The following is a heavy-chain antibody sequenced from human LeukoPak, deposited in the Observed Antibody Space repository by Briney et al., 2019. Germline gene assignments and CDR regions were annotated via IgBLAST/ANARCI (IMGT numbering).Heavy chain of an antibody. J-gene: IGHJ4*02. CDR3: VRARGYFVPDS. D-gene: IGHD3-22*01. CDR2: VSGSGST. Sequence: SETLSLTCTVSGGSFTKYYWNWIRQAPGKGLEWIGYVSGSGSTKYNPSLKSRVSMSADTSKNQLSLQLTSLSAADTAVYYCVRARGYFVPDSWGPGTLVTVSS. V-gene: IGHV4-59*01. CDR1: GGSFTKYY.